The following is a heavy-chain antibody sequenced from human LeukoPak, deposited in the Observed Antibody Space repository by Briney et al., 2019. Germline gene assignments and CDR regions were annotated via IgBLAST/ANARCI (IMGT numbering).Heavy chain of an antibody. CDR2: ISGSGGST. CDR1: GFTFSSYV. V-gene: IGHV3-23*01. Sequence: PGGSLRLSCAASGFTFSSYVMSWGRQAPGKGLEWVSGISGSGGSTYYADSVKGRFTISRDNSKNTLYLQMNSLRAEDTAVYYCATTLLRDSTYMDVWGKGTTVTVSS. D-gene: IGHD1-1*01. CDR3: ATTLLRDSTYMDV. J-gene: IGHJ6*03.